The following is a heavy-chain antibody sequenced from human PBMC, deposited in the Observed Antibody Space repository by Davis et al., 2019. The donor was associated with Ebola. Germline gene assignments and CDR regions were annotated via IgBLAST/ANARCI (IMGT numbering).Heavy chain of an antibody. D-gene: IGHD1-26*01. J-gene: IGHJ1*01. CDR1: GFTFSSYA. CDR2: ISGNGDST. V-gene: IGHV3-23*01. CDR3: ARDLVGATTQYFQH. Sequence: GESLKISCAASGFTFSSYAMSWVRQAPGKGLEWVSAISGNGDSTYYADSVKGRFTISRDNSKNTLYLQMNSLRAEDTAVYYCARDLVGATTQYFQHWGQGTLVTVSS.